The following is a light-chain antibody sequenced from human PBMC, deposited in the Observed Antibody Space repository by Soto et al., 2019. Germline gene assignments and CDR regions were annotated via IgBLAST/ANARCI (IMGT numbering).Light chain of an antibody. CDR2: SST. Sequence: EIVMTQSPATLSVSPGERVTLACRASQSITSNVAWYQQRPGQAPRLLFYSSTTRATGIPARFSGSGSGTEFTLTISSLQSEDFAVYFCQQYNNWPQTFGQGTKLEIK. J-gene: IGKJ2*01. CDR1: QSITSN. V-gene: IGKV3-15*01. CDR3: QQYNNWPQT.